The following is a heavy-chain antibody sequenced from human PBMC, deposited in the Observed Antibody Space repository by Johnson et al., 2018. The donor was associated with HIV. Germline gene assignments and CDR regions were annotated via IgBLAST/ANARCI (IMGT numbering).Heavy chain of an antibody. CDR1: GFTVSSNY. Sequence: MLLVESGGGLVQPGGSLRLSCAASGFTVSSNYMSWVRQAPGKGLEWVSGINWNGASTGYTDFAKGRFTISRDNAKNSLYVQMNGLRVEDSALYYCARAAFYCDPSGYLTRPRAFDIWGQGTMVTVSS. CDR3: ARAAFYCDPSGYLTRPRAFDI. V-gene: IGHV3-20*04. J-gene: IGHJ3*02. D-gene: IGHD3-22*01. CDR2: INWNGAST.